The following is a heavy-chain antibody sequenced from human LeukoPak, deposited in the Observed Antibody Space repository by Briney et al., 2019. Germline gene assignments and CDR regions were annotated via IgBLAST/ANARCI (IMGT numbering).Heavy chain of an antibody. D-gene: IGHD6-13*01. Sequence: QPGGSLRLSCAAPGFTFSTYGMSWVRQAPGKGLEWVSTITSGGGSTFYADSVKGRFTISRDNSKNTLNLQMNSLRAEDTAVYYCARDIEAAGLFLDYWGQGTLVTVSS. CDR3: ARDIEAAGLFLDY. J-gene: IGHJ4*02. CDR2: ITSGGGST. V-gene: IGHV3-23*01. CDR1: GFTFSTYG.